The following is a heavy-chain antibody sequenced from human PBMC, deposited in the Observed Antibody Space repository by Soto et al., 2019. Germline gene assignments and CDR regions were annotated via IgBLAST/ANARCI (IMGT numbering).Heavy chain of an antibody. V-gene: IGHV3-21*01. CDR3: VRDYYDTSGYPNTFDM. CDR1: GFTLSRHT. D-gene: IGHD3-9*01. Sequence: PWGSLRLSCAASGFTLSRHTMNFFRQSPFKGLEWVSFIGSRTSDIYYADSVKGRFTISRDNAKNSLYLDLTRLRAEDTAVYFCVRDYYDTSGYPNTFDMWGQGTMVTVSS. CDR2: IGSRTSDI. J-gene: IGHJ3*02.